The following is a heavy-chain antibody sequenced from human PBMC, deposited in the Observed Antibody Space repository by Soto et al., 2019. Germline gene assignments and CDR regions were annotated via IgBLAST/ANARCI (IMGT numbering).Heavy chain of an antibody. D-gene: IGHD3-22*01. CDR1: GFTFSSYG. J-gene: IGHJ4*02. CDR2: ISYDGSNK. Sequence: QVQLVESGGGVVQPGRSLRLSCAASGFTFSSYGMHWVRQAPGKGLEWVAVISYDGSNKYYADSVKGRFTISRDNSTNTLYLQMNSLRAEDTAVYYCAKDLRGYYDSSGYLDYWGQGTLVTVSS. CDR3: AKDLRGYYDSSGYLDY. V-gene: IGHV3-30*18.